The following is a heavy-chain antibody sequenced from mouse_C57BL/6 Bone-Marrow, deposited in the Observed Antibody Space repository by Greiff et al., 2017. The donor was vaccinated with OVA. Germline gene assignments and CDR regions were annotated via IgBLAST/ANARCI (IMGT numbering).Heavy chain of an antibody. CDR3: ARENGYYAMDY. Sequence: DVKLQESGPGLVKPSQTVFLTCTVTGISITTGNYRWSWIRQFPGNKLEWIGYIYYSGTITYNPSLTSRTTITRDTPKNQFFLEMNSLTAEDTATYYCARENGYYAMDYWGQGTSVTVSS. CDR2: IYYSGTI. V-gene: IGHV3-5*01. CDR1: GISITTGNYR. J-gene: IGHJ4*01.